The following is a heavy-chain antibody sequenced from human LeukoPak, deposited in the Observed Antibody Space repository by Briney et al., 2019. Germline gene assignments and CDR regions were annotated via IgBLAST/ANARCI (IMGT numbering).Heavy chain of an antibody. CDR1: GFTFSSYE. CDR2: ISSSGST. CDR3: AREYGSGSCFDF. J-gene: IGHJ4*02. Sequence: PGGSLRLSCAASGFTFSSYEMNWVRQAPGKGLEWISYISSSGSTMYADSVKGRFTISRDNAKNSLYLQMNSLRAEDTAVYYCAREYGSGSCFDFWGQATLVTVSS. D-gene: IGHD3-10*01. V-gene: IGHV3-48*03.